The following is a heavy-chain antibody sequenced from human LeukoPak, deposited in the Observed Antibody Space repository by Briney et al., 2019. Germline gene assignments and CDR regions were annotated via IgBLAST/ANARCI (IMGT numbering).Heavy chain of an antibody. CDR2: ITSDANTI. V-gene: IGHV3-48*03. Sequence: PGGSLRLSCAASGFTFSPYEMNWVRQAPGKGLEWISYITSDANTIYYADSVKGRFTISRDNAKNSLYLQMNSLRAEDTAVYYCARDFLSRGSDSFDIWGQGTMVTVSS. J-gene: IGHJ3*02. CDR1: GFTFSPYE. D-gene: IGHD3-22*01. CDR3: ARDFLSRGSDSFDI.